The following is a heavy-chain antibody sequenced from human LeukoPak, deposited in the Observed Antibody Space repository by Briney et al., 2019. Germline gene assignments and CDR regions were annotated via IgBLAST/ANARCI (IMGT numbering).Heavy chain of an antibody. CDR1: GGSISSSSYY. CDR3: AREPYYYGSGSHPGAFDI. J-gene: IGHJ3*02. Sequence: SETLSLTCTVSGGSISSSSYYWGWLRQPPGKGLEWIGSIYYSGSTYYNPSLKSRVTISVDTSKNQFSLKLSSVTAADTAVYYCAREPYYYGSGSHPGAFDIWGQGTMVTVSS. V-gene: IGHV4-39*07. D-gene: IGHD3-10*01. CDR2: IYYSGST.